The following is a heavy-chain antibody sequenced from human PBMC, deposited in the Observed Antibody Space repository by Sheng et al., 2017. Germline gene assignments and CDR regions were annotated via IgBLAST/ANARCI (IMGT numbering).Heavy chain of an antibody. J-gene: IGHJ5*02. CDR1: GFTFSDYW. CDR3: ARDRPHNWFDP. V-gene: IGHV3-74*03. Sequence: VQLVESGGGVVQPGRSLRLSCAASGFTFSDYWMHWVRQVPGKGLMWVSRINNDGSDVTYADSVKGRFTVSRDNAMNIMYLQMNSLRVEDTAVYYCARDRPHNWFDPWGRGTLVTVSS. CDR2: INNDGSDV.